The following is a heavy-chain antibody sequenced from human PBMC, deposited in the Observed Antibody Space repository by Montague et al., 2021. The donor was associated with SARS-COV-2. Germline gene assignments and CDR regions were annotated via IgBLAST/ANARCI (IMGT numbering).Heavy chain of an antibody. CDR3: ARFYGSSFDY. D-gene: IGHD4-17*01. V-gene: IGHV4-39*01. Sequence: SETLSLTCTVSGGSVSRISSHWGWIRQPPGKGLEYIGSFYYAGGTQYNPSLKSRVIISVDTSNDQFSLKMNSVTAADTAVYFCARFYGSSFDYWGQGTLVTVSS. J-gene: IGHJ4*02. CDR2: FYYAGGT. CDR1: GGSVSRISSH.